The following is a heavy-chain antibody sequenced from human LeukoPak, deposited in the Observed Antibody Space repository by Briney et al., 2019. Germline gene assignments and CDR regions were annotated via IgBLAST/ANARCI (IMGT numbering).Heavy chain of an antibody. CDR2: IGGSGSPK. J-gene: IGHJ4*02. Sequence: GGSLRLSCAASGFTFCNYAMSWVRQTPGKGLEWVSTIGGSGSPKFYTDSVKGRFTISRDNSRNTLHLQMNSLSAEDSAIYYCVKDFDYWGQGTPVTVSS. CDR1: GFTFCNYA. V-gene: IGHV3-23*01. CDR3: VKDFDY.